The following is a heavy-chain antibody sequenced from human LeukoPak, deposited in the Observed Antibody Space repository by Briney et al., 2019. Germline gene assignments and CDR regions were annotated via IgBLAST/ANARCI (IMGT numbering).Heavy chain of an antibody. Sequence: PSETLSLTCTVSGGSISTYYWSWIRQPAGKGLEWIGRIYSSGSTNYKSSLKCRITMSVDTSKNQFSLKLSSVTAADTAVYYCAREFRYGDLDYWGQGTLVTVSS. CDR2: IYSSGST. V-gene: IGHV4-4*07. D-gene: IGHD2-21*02. J-gene: IGHJ4*02. CDR3: AREFRYGDLDY. CDR1: GGSISTYY.